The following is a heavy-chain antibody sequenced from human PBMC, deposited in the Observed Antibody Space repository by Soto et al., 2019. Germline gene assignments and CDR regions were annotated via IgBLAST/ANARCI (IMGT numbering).Heavy chain of an antibody. Sequence: QVQLQESGPGLVKPSQTLSLTCTVSGGSITSSGYYWSWIRQHPGEGLEWIGFTSNSGSTSYNPSLKSRVTISVDPSSNQFSRNLKSVTAADTAVYYCARGGGSTKVDYWGQGTLVTVSP. D-gene: IGHD2-2*01. V-gene: IGHV4-31*03. CDR1: GGSITSSGYY. J-gene: IGHJ4*02. CDR3: ARGGGSTKVDY. CDR2: TSNSGST.